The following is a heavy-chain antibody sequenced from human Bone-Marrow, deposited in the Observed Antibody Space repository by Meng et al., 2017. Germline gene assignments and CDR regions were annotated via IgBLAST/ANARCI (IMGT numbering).Heavy chain of an antibody. CDR1: GFSLSTSGVG. J-gene: IGHJ5*02. D-gene: IGHD6-13*01. CDR2: IYWNDDK. Sequence: QITLKESGPPLVKPTQTLTLTCTFSGFSLSTSGVGVGWIRQPPGKALEWLALIYWNDDKRYSPSLKSRLTITKDTSKNQVVLTMTNMDPVDTATYYCAHDSYIAAADWFDPWGQGTLVTVSS. CDR3: AHDSYIAAADWFDP. V-gene: IGHV2-5*01.